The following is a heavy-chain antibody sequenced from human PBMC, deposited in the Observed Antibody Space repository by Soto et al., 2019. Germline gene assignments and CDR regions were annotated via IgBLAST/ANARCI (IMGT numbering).Heavy chain of an antibody. V-gene: IGHV3-23*01. Sequence: EVQLLESGGGLVQAGGSLRLSCAASGFTFSSYAMSWVRQAPGKGLEWVPAISGSGGSTYYADSVKGLFTISRDNSKNTLYLQMNSLRAEDTAVYYCAKRTVGWYFDLCGRGTLVTVSP. J-gene: IGHJ2*01. CDR3: AKRTVGWYFDL. CDR2: ISGSGGST. CDR1: GFTFSSYA. D-gene: IGHD4-17*01.